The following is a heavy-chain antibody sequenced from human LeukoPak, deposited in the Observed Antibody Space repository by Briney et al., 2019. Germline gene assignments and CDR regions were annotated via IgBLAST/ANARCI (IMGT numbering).Heavy chain of an antibody. D-gene: IGHD6-6*01. CDR2: INPNSGGT. Sequence: ASVKVSCKASGYTFTGYYMHWVRQAPGQGLEWMGWINPNSGGTNYAQKFRGRVTMTRDTSISTAYMELSRLRSDDTAVYYCASWDSSSSFNDYWGQGTLVTVSS. J-gene: IGHJ4*02. CDR3: ASWDSSSSFNDY. V-gene: IGHV1-2*02. CDR1: GYTFTGYY.